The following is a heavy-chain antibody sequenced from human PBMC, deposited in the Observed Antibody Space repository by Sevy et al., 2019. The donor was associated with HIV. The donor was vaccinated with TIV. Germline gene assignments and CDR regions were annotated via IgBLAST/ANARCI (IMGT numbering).Heavy chain of an antibody. Sequence: ASVKVSCKVSGYTLTELSMHWVRQAPGKGLEWMGGFDPEDGETIYAQKFQGRVTMTEDTSTDTAYMELSSLGSEDTAVYYCATATVYYYDSSGSKPYYFDYWGQGTLVTVSS. CDR1: GYTLTELS. J-gene: IGHJ4*02. V-gene: IGHV1-24*01. CDR2: FDPEDGET. CDR3: ATATVYYYDSSGSKPYYFDY. D-gene: IGHD3-22*01.